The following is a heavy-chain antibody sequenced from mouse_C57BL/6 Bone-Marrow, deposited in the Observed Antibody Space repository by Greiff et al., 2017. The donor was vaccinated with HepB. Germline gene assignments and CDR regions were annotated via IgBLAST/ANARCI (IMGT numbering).Heavy chain of an antibody. Sequence: EVKLMESGGGLVKPGGSLKLSCAASGFTFSSYAMSWVRQTPEKGLEWVATISDGGSYTYYPDNVKGRFTISRDNAKNNLYLQMSHLKSEDTAMYYCARRYGNYGFAYWGQGTLVTVSA. CDR1: GFTFSSYA. CDR3: ARRYGNYGFAY. V-gene: IGHV5-4*03. D-gene: IGHD2-1*01. CDR2: ISDGGSYT. J-gene: IGHJ3*01.